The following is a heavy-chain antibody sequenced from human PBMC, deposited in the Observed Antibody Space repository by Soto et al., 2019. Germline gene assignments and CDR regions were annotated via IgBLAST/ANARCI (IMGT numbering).Heavy chain of an antibody. CDR3: ARVEDTTPEYYFDY. V-gene: IGHV3-30-3*01. Sequence: PGGSLRLSCAASGFTFSSYAMHWVRQAPGKGLEWVAVISYDGSNKYYADSVKGRFTISRDNSKNTLYLQMNSLRAEDTAVYYCARVEDTTPEYYFDYWGQGTLVTVSS. D-gene: IGHD2-15*01. CDR2: ISYDGSNK. CDR1: GFTFSSYA. J-gene: IGHJ4*02.